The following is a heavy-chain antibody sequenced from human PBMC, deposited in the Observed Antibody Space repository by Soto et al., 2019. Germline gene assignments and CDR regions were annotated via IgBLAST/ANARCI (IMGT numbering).Heavy chain of an antibody. D-gene: IGHD3-3*01. CDR1: GFTFRSYP. V-gene: IGHV3-30-3*02. CDR3: TKEGLFWSGSFDS. CDR2: VSYDGITK. Sequence: PGGSLRLSCAASGFTFRSYPMHWVRQAPGKGLEWVAIVSYDGITKYADSVKGRFTISRDNSNNTLFLQMNSLRTEGTAVYYCTKEGLFWSGSFDSWGQGTLVTVSS. J-gene: IGHJ4*02.